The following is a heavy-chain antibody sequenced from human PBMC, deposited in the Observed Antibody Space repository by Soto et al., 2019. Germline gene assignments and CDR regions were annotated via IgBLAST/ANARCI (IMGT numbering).Heavy chain of an antibody. D-gene: IGHD6-13*01. CDR2: IYSGGST. V-gene: IGHV3-53*04. J-gene: IGHJ4*02. CDR3: ARGYSSSWLHFDY. Sequence: EVQLVESGGGLVQPGGSLRLSCAASGFTVSSNYMSWVRQAPGKGLEWVSVIYSGGSTYYADSVKGRFTISRHNSKNTLYLQMNSLRAENTAVYYCARGYSSSWLHFDYWGQITLFTVSS. CDR1: GFTVSSNY.